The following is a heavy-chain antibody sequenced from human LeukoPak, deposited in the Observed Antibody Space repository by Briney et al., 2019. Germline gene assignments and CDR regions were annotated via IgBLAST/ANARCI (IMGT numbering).Heavy chain of an antibody. V-gene: IGHV3-23*01. CDR1: GFTFNKYA. CDR3: AKQFLWFGELSHFDY. Sequence: GGSLRLSCAASGFTFNKYAMNWVRQPPGKGLEWVSSIAGTGGSTYYADSVKGRFTISRDNSKNTLYVQMNSLRAEDTAVYYCAKQFLWFGELSHFDYWGQGTLVTVSS. D-gene: IGHD3-10*01. CDR2: IAGTGGST. J-gene: IGHJ4*02.